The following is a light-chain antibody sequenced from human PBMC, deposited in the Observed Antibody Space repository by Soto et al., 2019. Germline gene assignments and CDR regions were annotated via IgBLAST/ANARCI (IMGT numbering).Light chain of an antibody. CDR2: EAT. J-gene: IGLJ3*02. CDR3: CSFAGSNSWV. Sequence: QSALTQPASVSGSPGQSITISCTGSSSDVGTYDLVSWYQHHPGAAPKLVIYEATRRPSGISNRFSGSKSGNTASLTISGLQAEDEADYYCCSFAGSNSWVFGGGTQLTVL. V-gene: IGLV2-23*01. CDR1: SSDVGTYDL.